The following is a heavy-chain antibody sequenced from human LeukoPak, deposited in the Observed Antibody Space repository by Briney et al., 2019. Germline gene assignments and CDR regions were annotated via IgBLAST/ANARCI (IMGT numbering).Heavy chain of an antibody. Sequence: PGGSLRLSCGASGFTFSSNWMTWVRQAPGKGLEWVANIKQGGSEKNYVDSVKGRFTISRDNAKNSLYLQMNSLRAEDTAVYYCARQRFGDVWGKGTTVTVSS. CDR2: IKQGGSEK. J-gene: IGHJ6*04. CDR3: ARQRFGDV. D-gene: IGHD3-3*01. CDR1: GFTFSSNW. V-gene: IGHV3-7*02.